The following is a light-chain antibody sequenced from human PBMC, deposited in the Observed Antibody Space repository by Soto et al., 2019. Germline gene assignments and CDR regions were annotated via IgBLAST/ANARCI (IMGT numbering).Light chain of an antibody. CDR2: GAS. J-gene: IGKJ2*01. CDR3: QQYGSLPYT. CDR1: QSVSSN. V-gene: IGKV3-15*01. Sequence: EIVMTQSPATLSVSPGERATLSCRASQSVSSNLAWYQQKPGQAPRLLIYGASTRAAGIPARFGGSGSGTEFTLTISSLQSEDFAVYYCQQYGSLPYTFGQGTKVDIK.